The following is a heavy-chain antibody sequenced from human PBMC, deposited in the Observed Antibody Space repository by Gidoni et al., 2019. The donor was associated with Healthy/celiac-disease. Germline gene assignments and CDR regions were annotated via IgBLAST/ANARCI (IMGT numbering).Heavy chain of an antibody. CDR1: GGSISSYY. CDR3: ARGGGITMVRGVNIEGVFDY. J-gene: IGHJ4*02. V-gene: IGHV4-59*01. Sequence: QVQLQESGPGLVKPSETLSLTCTVSGGSISSYYWSWIRQPPGKGLEWIGYIYYSGSTNYNPSLKSRVTISVDTSKNQFSRKLSSVTAADTAVYYCARGGGITMVRGVNIEGVFDYWGQGTLVTVSS. D-gene: IGHD3-10*01. CDR2: IYYSGST.